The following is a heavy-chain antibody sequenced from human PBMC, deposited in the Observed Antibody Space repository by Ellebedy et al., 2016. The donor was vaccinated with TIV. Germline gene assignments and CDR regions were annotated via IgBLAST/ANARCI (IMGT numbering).Heavy chain of an antibody. V-gene: IGHV3-30*02. CDR1: GFTFNSYG. J-gene: IGHJ5*02. D-gene: IGHD4-17*01. CDR2: IRYDGSDK. CDR3: ARRGSYGDYAVQVNNWFDR. Sequence: PGGSLRLSCAASGFTFNSYGMHWVRQAPGKGLEWVTFIRYDGSDKYYSDSVKGRFTISRDNAKNSLYLQLNSLRVEDTAVYYCARRGSYGDYAVQVNNWFDRWGQGTLVTV.